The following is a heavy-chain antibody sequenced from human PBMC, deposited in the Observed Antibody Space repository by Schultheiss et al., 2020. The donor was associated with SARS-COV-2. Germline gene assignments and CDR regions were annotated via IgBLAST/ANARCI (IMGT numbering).Heavy chain of an antibody. Sequence: GGSLRLSCAASGFTFSSYWMHWVRQAPGKGLEWVANIKQDGSEKYYVDSVKGRFTISRDNAKNSLYLQMNSLRAEDTALYYCAKGPWYGEGGYFDLWGRGTLVTVSS. CDR3: AKGPWYGEGGYFDL. D-gene: IGHD4-17*01. J-gene: IGHJ2*01. CDR1: GFTFSSYW. V-gene: IGHV3-7*03. CDR2: IKQDGSEK.